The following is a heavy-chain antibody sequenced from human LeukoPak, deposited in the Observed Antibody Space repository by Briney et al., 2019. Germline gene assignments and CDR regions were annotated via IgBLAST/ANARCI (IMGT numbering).Heavy chain of an antibody. CDR1: GFTFSSYW. Sequence: GGSLRLSCVVSGFTFSSYWMSWVRQAPGKGLEWVANIKQDGSEKYYVDSVKGRFTISRDNAKNSLYLQMNSLRAEDTAVYYCARGFSGYDYYFDYWGQGTLVTVSS. D-gene: IGHD5-12*01. CDR3: ARGFSGYDYYFDY. V-gene: IGHV3-7*01. J-gene: IGHJ4*02. CDR2: IKQDGSEK.